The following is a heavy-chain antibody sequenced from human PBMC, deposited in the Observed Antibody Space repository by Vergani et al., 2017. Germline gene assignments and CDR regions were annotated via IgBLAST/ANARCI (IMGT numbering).Heavy chain of an antibody. Sequence: EVQLVESGGGLVQPGGSLRLSCAASGFTFSSYWMHWVRQAPGKGLVWVSRINSDGSSTSYADSVKGRFTISRDNAKNTLYLQMNSLRAEDTAVYYCARAELTYYYDSSGYLPDYWGQGTLVTVSS. CDR1: GFTFSSYW. D-gene: IGHD3-22*01. CDR3: ARAELTYYYDSSGYLPDY. V-gene: IGHV3-74*01. CDR2: INSDGSST. J-gene: IGHJ4*02.